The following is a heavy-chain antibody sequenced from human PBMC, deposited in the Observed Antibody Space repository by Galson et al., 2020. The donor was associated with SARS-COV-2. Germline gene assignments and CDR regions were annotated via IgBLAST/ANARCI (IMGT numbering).Heavy chain of an antibody. D-gene: IGHD2-2*01. J-gene: IGHJ4*02. CDR3: ARDGIASRYCSSTSCYSGRDF. Sequence: GESLKISCAASGFTFSSYSMNWVRQAPGKGLEWVSSISSSSSYIYYADSVKGRFTISRDNAKNSLYLQMNSLRAEDTAVYYCARDGIASRYCSSTSCYSGRDFWGQGTLVTVSS. CDR2: ISSSSSYI. V-gene: IGHV3-21*01. CDR1: GFTFSSYS.